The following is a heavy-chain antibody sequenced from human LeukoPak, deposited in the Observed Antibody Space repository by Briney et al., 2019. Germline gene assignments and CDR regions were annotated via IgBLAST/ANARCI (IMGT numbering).Heavy chain of an antibody. V-gene: IGHV3-30*04. J-gene: IGHJ4*02. CDR2: ISYDGSKR. CDR1: GFTFSSYA. CDR3: ARSVLIHFDY. Sequence: GGSLRLSCAASGFTFSSYAMHWVRQAPGKGLEWVALISYDGSKRYYADSVKGRFTISRDNAKNSLYLQMNSLRAEDTAVYYCARSVLIHFDYWGRGTLVTVSS. D-gene: IGHD4-23*01.